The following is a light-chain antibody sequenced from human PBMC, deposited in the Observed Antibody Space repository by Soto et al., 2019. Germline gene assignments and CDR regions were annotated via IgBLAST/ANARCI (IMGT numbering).Light chain of an antibody. V-gene: IGLV1-44*01. J-gene: IGLJ2*01. Sequence: QSVLTQPPSASGTPGQRVTISCSGSSSNIGTYTVNWYQQVPGTAPKLLIYSNNQRPSGVPDRFSGSKSGTSAALAISGVQPEDEADDYCAAWDASLNGVIFGGGTKLTVL. CDR1: SSNIGTYT. CDR3: AAWDASLNGVI. CDR2: SNN.